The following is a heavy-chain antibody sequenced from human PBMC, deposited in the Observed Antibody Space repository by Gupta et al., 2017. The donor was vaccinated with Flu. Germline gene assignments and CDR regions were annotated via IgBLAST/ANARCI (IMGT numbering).Heavy chain of an antibody. V-gene: IGHV3-23*01. CDR1: TFNSYA. CDR2: ISGSGGST. J-gene: IGHJ5*02. CDR3: AKDRESGAAAGWRWFDP. D-gene: IGHD6-13*01. Sequence: TFNSYAMSWVRQAPGKGLEWVSAISGSGGSTYYADSVKGRFTISRDNSKNTLYLQMNSLRAEDTAVYYCAKDRESGAAAGWRWFDPWGQGTLVTVYS.